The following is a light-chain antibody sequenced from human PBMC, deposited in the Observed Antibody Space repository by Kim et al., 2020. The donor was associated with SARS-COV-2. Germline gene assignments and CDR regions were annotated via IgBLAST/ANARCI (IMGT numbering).Light chain of an antibody. CDR3: QQYGSSPKT. CDR2: GAS. CDR1: QSVSSSY. J-gene: IGKJ1*01. V-gene: IGKV3-20*01. Sequence: PGKRATLTRRASQSVSSSYLAGYQQKPGQAPRLLIYGASSRATGNPDRFSGSGSGTDFTLTISRLEPEDFAVYYCQQYGSSPKTFGQGTKVDIK.